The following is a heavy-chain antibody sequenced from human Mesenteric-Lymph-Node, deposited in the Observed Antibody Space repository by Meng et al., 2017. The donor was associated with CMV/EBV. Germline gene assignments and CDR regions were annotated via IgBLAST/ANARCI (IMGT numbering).Heavy chain of an antibody. CDR1: GYSFTNYW. V-gene: IGHV5-51*01. D-gene: IGHD2-2*01. CDR2: IYPGDSDT. J-gene: IGHJ6*02. CDR3: ARHKFSAPVVPSADYYYGMDV. Sequence: KVSCKGSGYSFTNYWIAWVRQMPGKGLEWMGIIYPGDSDTRYSPSFQGQVTMSADKSIRTAYLQWSSLKASDTAMYYCARHKFSAPVVPSADYYYGMDVWGQGTTVTVSS.